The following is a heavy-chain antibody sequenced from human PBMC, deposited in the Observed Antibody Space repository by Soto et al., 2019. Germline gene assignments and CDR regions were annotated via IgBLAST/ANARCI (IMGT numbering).Heavy chain of an antibody. CDR2: IKSKTDGGTT. V-gene: IGHV3-15*07. Sequence: PGGSLRLSCAASGFTFSNAWMNWVRQAPGKGLEWVGRIKSKTDGGTTDYAAPVKGRFTISRDDSKNTLYLQMNSLRAEDTAVYYCAKVYRSPQQWLANPFDYWGQGTLVTVSS. CDR1: GFTFSNAW. J-gene: IGHJ4*02. D-gene: IGHD6-19*01. CDR3: AKVYRSPQQWLANPFDY.